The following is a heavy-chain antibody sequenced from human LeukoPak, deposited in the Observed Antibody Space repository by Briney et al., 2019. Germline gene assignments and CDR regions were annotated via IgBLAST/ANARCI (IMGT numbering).Heavy chain of an antibody. J-gene: IGHJ2*01. Sequence: ASVKVSCKTSGYTFTSYGINWVRQAPGQGLEWMGWISAYNGNTNYAQKLQGRVTMTTDTSTSTAYMELRSLRSDDTAVYYCARADTDYGDYAWYFDLWGRGTLVTVSS. CDR2: ISAYNGNT. V-gene: IGHV1-18*01. CDR1: GYTFTSYG. CDR3: ARADTDYGDYAWYFDL. D-gene: IGHD4-17*01.